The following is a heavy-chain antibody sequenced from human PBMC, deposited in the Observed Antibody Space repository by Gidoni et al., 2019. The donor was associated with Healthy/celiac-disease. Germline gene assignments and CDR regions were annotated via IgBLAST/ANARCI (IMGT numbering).Heavy chain of an antibody. CDR1: GYSFTSYW. CDR2: IYPGDSDT. CDR3: ARLKSSIAARGSWFDP. Sequence: EVQLVQSGAEVKKPGETLKISCKGSGYSFTSYWIGWVRQMPGKGLEWMGIIYPGDSDTRYSPSFQGQVTISADKSISTAYLQWSSLKASDTAMYYFARLKSSIAARGSWFDPWGQVTLVTVSS. D-gene: IGHD6-6*01. J-gene: IGHJ5*02. V-gene: IGHV5-51*01.